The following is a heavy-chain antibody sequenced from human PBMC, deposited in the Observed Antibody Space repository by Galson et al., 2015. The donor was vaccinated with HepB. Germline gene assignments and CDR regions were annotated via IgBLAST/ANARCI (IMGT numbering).Heavy chain of an antibody. V-gene: IGHV1-18*04. Sequence: SVKVSCKASGYTFTSYGISWVRQAPGQGLEWMGWISAYNGNTNYAQKLQGRVTMTTDTSTSTAYMELRSLRSDDTAVYYCARVDIVVVPAAIFYGMDVWGQGTTVTVFS. CDR1: GYTFTSYG. J-gene: IGHJ6*02. CDR2: ISAYNGNT. D-gene: IGHD2-2*02. CDR3: ARVDIVVVPAAIFYGMDV.